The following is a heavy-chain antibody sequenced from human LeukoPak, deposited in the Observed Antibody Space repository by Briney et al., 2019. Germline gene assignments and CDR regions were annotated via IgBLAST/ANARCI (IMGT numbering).Heavy chain of an antibody. CDR3: VRRNQELFGFYFDY. CDR1: GFIFSSYA. D-gene: IGHD1-14*01. Sequence: GGSLRLSCAASGFIFSSYAMSWVRQAPGKGLEWVSGISGGGSSTYNADSVKGRFTISRDNSKNTLDLQLNSLRAEDTAVYYCVRRNQELFGFYFDYWGQGTLVTVSS. V-gene: IGHV3-23*01. J-gene: IGHJ4*02. CDR2: ISGGGSST.